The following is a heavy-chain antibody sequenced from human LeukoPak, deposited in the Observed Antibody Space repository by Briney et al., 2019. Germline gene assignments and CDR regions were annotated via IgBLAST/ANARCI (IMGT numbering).Heavy chain of an antibody. CDR1: GYTFTSYY. V-gene: IGHV1-46*01. Sequence: ASVKVSCKASGYTFTSYYMHWVRQAPGQGLEWMGIINPSGGSTSYAQKFQGRVTMTRDTSTSTVYMELSSLRSEDTAVYYCARGGPIAAARSAEYFQHWGQGTLVTVSS. CDR2: INPSGGST. CDR3: ARGGPIAAARSAEYFQH. J-gene: IGHJ1*01. D-gene: IGHD6-13*01.